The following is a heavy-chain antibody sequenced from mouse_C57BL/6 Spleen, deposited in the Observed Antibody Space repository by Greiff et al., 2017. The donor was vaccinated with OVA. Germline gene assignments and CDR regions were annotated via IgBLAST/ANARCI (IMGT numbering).Heavy chain of an antibody. CDR2: ISDGGSYT. V-gene: IGHV5-4*01. CDR3: AREEGSAYYFDY. CDR1: GFTFSSYA. Sequence: EVQLVESGGGLVKPGGSLKLSCAASGFTFSSYAMSWVRQTPEKRLEWVATISDGGSYTYCPDNVKGRFTISRDNAKNNLYLQMSHLKSEDTAMYYCAREEGSAYYFDYWGQGTTLTVSS. D-gene: IGHD1-1*02. J-gene: IGHJ2*01.